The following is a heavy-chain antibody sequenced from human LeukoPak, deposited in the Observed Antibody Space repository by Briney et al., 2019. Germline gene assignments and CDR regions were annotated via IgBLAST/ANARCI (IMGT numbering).Heavy chain of an antibody. Sequence: SETLSLTCAVYGGSFSGYYWNWIRQPPGKGLEWIGEINNSGSTNYNPSLKSRVTISRDTSKNQFSLKLSSVTAADTAVYYCARAFLVGYSPEEYFFDYWGQGNLVTVSS. J-gene: IGHJ4*02. CDR1: GGSFSGYY. CDR3: ARAFLVGYSPEEYFFDY. V-gene: IGHV4-34*01. CDR2: INNSGST. D-gene: IGHD2-15*01.